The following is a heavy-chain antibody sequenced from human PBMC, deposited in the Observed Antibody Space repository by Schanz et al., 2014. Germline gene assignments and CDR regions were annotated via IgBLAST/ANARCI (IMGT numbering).Heavy chain of an antibody. CDR1: GFTFTTFA. D-gene: IGHD3-3*01. Sequence: EQVLESGGGFVQPGGSLRLSCATSGFTFTTFAMTWVRQAPGKGLEWVSGISDSGDSTHYADSVKGRFTISRDNAKNSLYLQMNSLRAEDTAVYYCARDLLVSHYDFWSGNDYWGQGTLVAVSS. CDR3: ARDLLVSHYDFWSGNDY. CDR2: ISDSGDST. V-gene: IGHV3-23*01. J-gene: IGHJ4*02.